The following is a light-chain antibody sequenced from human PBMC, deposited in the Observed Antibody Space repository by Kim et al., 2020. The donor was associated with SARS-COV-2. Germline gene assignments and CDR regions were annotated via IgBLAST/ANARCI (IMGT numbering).Light chain of an antibody. J-gene: IGLJ2*01. CDR2: EVT. CDR1: NSDVGGYNY. Sequence: GQSVTISCTGTNSDVGGYNYVSWFRQYPGKAPKLIIYEVTKRPSGVPDRLSGSKSGNTASLTVSGLQAEDEADYFCSSYAGSNTVVFGGGTQLPS. CDR3: SSYAGSNTVV. V-gene: IGLV2-8*01.